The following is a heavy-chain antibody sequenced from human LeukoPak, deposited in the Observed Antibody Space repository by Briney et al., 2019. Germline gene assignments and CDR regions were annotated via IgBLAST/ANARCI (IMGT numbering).Heavy chain of an antibody. CDR3: ARDIKYYDSSGYYDY. D-gene: IGHD3-22*01. Sequence: SETLSLTCTVSGVSISSTSHAWGWRRQPPGKGLEWLGNIYNSGSSNYSPSLRSRVSISVDTSKNQFSLRLRSVTAADTAVYYCARDIKYYDSSGYYDYWGQGTLVTVSS. CDR2: IYNSGSS. J-gene: IGHJ4*02. CDR1: GVSISSTSHA. V-gene: IGHV4-39*07.